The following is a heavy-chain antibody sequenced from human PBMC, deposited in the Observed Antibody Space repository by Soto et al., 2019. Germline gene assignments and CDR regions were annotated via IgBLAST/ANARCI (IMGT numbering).Heavy chain of an antibody. CDR1: GDTFTSYY. V-gene: IGHV1-46*03. D-gene: IGHD1-7*01. CDR2: INPSGGST. CDR3: VRDLGITGTTGDAFDI. Sequence: ASVKVSCKASGDTFTSYYMHWVRQAPEQGLEWMGIINPSGGSTSYAQKFQGRVTMTKDTSTSKVYVVLSSLRSEDTGVYYFVRDLGITGTTGDAFDIWGQGTMVTV. J-gene: IGHJ3*02.